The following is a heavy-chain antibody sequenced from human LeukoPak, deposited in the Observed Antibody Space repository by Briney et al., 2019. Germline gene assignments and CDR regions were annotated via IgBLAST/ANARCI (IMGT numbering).Heavy chain of an antibody. D-gene: IGHD2-21*01. V-gene: IGHV3-66*01. CDR1: RFTVSSNY. Sequence: GGSLRLSCAASRFTVSSNYMTWVRQAAGRGLEWVSVIYSGGSTYYADSVKGRFTISRDNSKNTLYLQMNSLRAEDTAVYYCARDLWHIARYGHYMDVWGKGTTVTISS. J-gene: IGHJ6*03. CDR3: ARDLWHIARYGHYMDV. CDR2: IYSGGST.